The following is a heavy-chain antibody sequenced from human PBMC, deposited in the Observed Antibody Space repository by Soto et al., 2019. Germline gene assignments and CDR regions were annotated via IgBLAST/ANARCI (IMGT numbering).Heavy chain of an antibody. Sequence: GGSLRLSCAASGFTFSSYSMNWVRQAPGKGLEWVSSISSSSSYIYYADSVKGRFTISRDNAKNSLYLQMNSLRAEDTAVYYCARGPIAARSFDYWGQGTLVTVSS. D-gene: IGHD6-6*01. V-gene: IGHV3-21*01. J-gene: IGHJ4*02. CDR2: ISSSSSYI. CDR3: ARGPIAARSFDY. CDR1: GFTFSSYS.